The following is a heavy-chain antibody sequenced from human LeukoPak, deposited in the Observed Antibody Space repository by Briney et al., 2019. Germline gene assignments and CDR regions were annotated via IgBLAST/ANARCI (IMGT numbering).Heavy chain of an antibody. Sequence: LCLSCAASGFTVDGYAMHWVRKAPGQGLEWVSGISWNSGSIGYADSVKGRFTISRDNAKNSLYLQMNSLRAEDMASYYCAKAPIAVAGPYYSDYCGQGTLVTVSS. J-gene: IGHJ4*01. CDR2: ISWNSGSI. CDR1: GFTVDGYA. D-gene: IGHD6-19*01. V-gene: IGHV3-9*03. CDR3: AKAPIAVAGPYYSDY.